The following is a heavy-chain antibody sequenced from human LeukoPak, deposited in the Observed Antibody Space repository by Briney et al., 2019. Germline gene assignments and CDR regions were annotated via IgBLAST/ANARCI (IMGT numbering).Heavy chain of an antibody. D-gene: IGHD6-19*01. V-gene: IGHV3-11*01. CDR1: GFTFSDYY. CDR3: ASPDSVAGHNFDY. Sequence: TGGSLRLSCAASGFTFSDYYMSWIRQAPGKGLEWVSYISSSGSTIYYADSVKGRFTISRDNAKNSLYLQMNSLRAEDTAVYYCASPDSVAGHNFDYWGQGTLVTVSS. CDR2: ISSSGSTI. J-gene: IGHJ4*02.